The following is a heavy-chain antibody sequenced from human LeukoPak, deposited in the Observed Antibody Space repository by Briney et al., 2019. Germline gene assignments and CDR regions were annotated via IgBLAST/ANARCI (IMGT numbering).Heavy chain of an antibody. CDR1: GGSISSYY. D-gene: IGHD6-13*01. Sequence: SETLSLTCTVSGGSISSYYWSWIRQPPGKGLEWIGFMFYSGTTNYNPSLKSRVTISVDTSKNQLPLKLSSVTAADTAVYYCARLGAGNWFDPWGQGTLVTVSA. CDR3: ARLGAGNWFDP. CDR2: MFYSGTT. J-gene: IGHJ5*02. V-gene: IGHV4-59*08.